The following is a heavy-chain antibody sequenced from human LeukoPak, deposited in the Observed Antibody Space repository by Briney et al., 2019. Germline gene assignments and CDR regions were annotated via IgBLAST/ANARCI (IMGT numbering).Heavy chain of an antibody. V-gene: IGHV3-7*01. Sequence: QSGTSLRLSCAASGFTFSSYWMSWVRQAPGKGLEWVANIKQDGSEKYYVDSVKGRFTISRDNAKNSLYLQMNSLRAEDTAVYYCARDYTTNYYYYYYMDVWGKGTTVTVSS. CDR1: GFTFSSYW. D-gene: IGHD1-14*01. CDR2: IKQDGSEK. J-gene: IGHJ6*03. CDR3: ARDYTTNYYYYYYMDV.